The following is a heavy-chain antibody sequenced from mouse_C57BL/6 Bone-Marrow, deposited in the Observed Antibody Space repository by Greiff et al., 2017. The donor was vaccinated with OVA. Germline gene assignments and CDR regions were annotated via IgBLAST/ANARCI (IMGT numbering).Heavy chain of an antibody. CDR3: ASPHGNSFYYAMDY. CDR2: IDPANGNT. J-gene: IGHJ4*01. Sequence: EVQLQQSVAELVRPGASVKLSCTASGFTIKNTYMHWVKQRPEQGLEWIGRIDPANGNTKYAPKFQGKATITADTSSNTAYLQLSSLTSEDTAIYYCASPHGNSFYYAMDYWGQGTSLTVSS. CDR1: GFTIKNTY. V-gene: IGHV14-3*01. D-gene: IGHD1-1*01.